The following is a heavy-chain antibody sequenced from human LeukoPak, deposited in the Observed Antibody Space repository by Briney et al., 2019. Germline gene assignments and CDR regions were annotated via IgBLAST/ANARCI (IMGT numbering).Heavy chain of an antibody. CDR2: ISYDGSNK. CDR1: GFTFSSYA. J-gene: IGHJ6*03. D-gene: IGHD3-16*02. Sequence: GGSLRLSCAASGFTFSSYAMHWVRQAPGKGLEWVAVISYDGSNKYYADSVKGRFTISRDNSKNTLYLQMNSLRAEDTAVNYCAKDPRYPRVGYYYYYMDVWGKGTTVTVSS. CDR3: AKDPRYPRVGYYYYYMDV. V-gene: IGHV3-30*04.